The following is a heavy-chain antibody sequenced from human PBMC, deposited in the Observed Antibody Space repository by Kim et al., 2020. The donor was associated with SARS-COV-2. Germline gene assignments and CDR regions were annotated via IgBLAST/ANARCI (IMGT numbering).Heavy chain of an antibody. CDR2: IYPGDSDT. V-gene: IGHV5-51*01. Sequence: GESLKISCKGSGYSFTSYWIGWVRQMPGKGLEWMGIIYPGDSDTRYSPSFQGQVTISADKSISTAYLQWSSLKASDTAMYYCARHTLSYSSGWYAMVDYYYGMDVWGQGTTVTVSS. CDR3: ARHTLSYSSGWYAMVDYYYGMDV. J-gene: IGHJ6*02. D-gene: IGHD6-19*01. CDR1: GYSFTSYW.